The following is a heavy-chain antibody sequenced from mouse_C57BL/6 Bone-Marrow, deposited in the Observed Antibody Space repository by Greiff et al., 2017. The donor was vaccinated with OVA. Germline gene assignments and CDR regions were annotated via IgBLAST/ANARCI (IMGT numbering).Heavy chain of an antibody. J-gene: IGHJ2*01. V-gene: IGHV1-81*01. CDR2: IYPRSGNT. CDR3: ASSFDY. CDR1: GYTFTEYT. Sequence: VQLQQSGAELVKPGASVKLSCKASGYTFTEYTIHWVKQRTGQGLEWIGEIYPRSGNTYYNEKFKGKATLTADKSSSTAYMELRSLTSEDSAVYFCASSFDYWGQGTTLTVSS.